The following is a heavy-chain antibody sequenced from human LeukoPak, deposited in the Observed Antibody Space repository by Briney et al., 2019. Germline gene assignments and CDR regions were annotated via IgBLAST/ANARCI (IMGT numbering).Heavy chain of an antibody. CDR1: GFTFSSYA. V-gene: IGHV3-23*01. D-gene: IGHD6-19*01. CDR2: ISGSGGST. Sequence: GGSLRLSCAASGFTFSSYAMSWVRQAPGKGLEWVSAISGSGGSTYYADSVKGRFTISRDNSKNTLYLQMNSLRAEDTAVYYCATTSSVAGSFDYWGQGTLVTVSS. J-gene: IGHJ4*02. CDR3: ATTSSVAGSFDY.